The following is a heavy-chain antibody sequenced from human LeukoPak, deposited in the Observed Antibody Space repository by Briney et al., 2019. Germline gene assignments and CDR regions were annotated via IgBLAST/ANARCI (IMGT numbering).Heavy chain of an antibody. V-gene: IGHV3-7*01. Sequence: GGSLRLSCAASGFTCSSYWMSWVRQAPGKGLEWVANIKQDGSGKYYVDSVKGRFTISRDNAKNSLYLQMNSLRAEDTAVYYCARDRDLSYWGQGTLVTVSS. CDR2: IKQDGSGK. J-gene: IGHJ4*02. CDR3: ARDRDLSY. D-gene: IGHD3-16*02. CDR1: GFTCSSYW.